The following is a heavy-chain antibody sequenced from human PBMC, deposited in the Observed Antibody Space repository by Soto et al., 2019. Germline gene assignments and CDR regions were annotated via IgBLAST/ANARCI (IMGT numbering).Heavy chain of an antibody. Sequence: KGLEWMGGFDPEDGETIYAQKFQGRVTMTEDTSTDTAYMELSSLRSEDTAVYYCAKDRRDIVAVVAADLDYWGQGTLVTVSS. CDR2: FDPEDGET. J-gene: IGHJ4*02. CDR3: AKDRRDIVAVVAADLDY. D-gene: IGHD2-15*01. V-gene: IGHV1-24*01.